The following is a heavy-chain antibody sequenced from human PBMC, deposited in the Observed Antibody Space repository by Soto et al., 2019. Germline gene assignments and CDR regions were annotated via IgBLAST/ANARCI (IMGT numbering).Heavy chain of an antibody. CDR1: GFTFSSYA. CDR2: ISGSGGST. CDR3: AKDPINYYDSSGYSAFDY. D-gene: IGHD3-22*01. Sequence: GSLRLSCAASGFTFSSYAMSWVRQAPGKGLEWVSAISGSGGSTYYADSVKGRFTISRDNSKNTLYLQMNSLRAEDTAVYYCAKDPINYYDSSGYSAFDYWGQGTLVTVSS. V-gene: IGHV3-23*01. J-gene: IGHJ4*02.